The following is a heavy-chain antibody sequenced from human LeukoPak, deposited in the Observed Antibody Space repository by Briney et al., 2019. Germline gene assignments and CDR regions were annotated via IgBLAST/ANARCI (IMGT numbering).Heavy chain of an antibody. Sequence: PGRSLGLSCAASGFTFSSHGMHWVRQAPGRGLEWVAVISYDGSNKYYADSVKGRFTISRDNSKNTLYLQMNSLRAEDTAVYYCAKDDCSSTSCYYYYYGMDVWGQGTTVTVSS. V-gene: IGHV3-30*18. D-gene: IGHD2-2*01. CDR2: ISYDGSNK. CDR3: AKDDCSSTSCYYYYYGMDV. J-gene: IGHJ6*02. CDR1: GFTFSSHG.